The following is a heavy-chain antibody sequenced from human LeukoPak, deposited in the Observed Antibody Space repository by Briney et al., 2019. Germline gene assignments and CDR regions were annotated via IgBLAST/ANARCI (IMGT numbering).Heavy chain of an antibody. J-gene: IGHJ4*02. Sequence: PGGSLRLSCAASGFTFRSYSMTWVRRAPGKGLNWVSSMGSGGTYVYYADSVRGRFTISRDNAKNSLYLQMNSLRAEDTAVYYCARDRPTGASRLFVVQWGQGTLVSVSS. V-gene: IGHV3-21*01. CDR3: ARDRPTGASRLFVVQ. CDR2: MGSGGTYV. D-gene: IGHD3-3*01. CDR1: GFTFRSYS.